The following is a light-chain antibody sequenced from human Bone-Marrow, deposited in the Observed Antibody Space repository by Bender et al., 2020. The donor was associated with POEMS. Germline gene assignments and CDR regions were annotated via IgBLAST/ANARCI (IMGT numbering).Light chain of an antibody. Sequence: QSVVTQPPSLSEAPRQRVTISCSGSSSNIGNHGDNWYQQLPGEAPKLLIFYDDLLTPGVSDRFSASKSGTSASMAISELQSEDEAVSYCSAWYDSLSGWVFGGGTKLTVL. CDR1: SSNIGNHG. CDR3: SAWYDSLSGWV. V-gene: IGLV1-36*01. CDR2: YDD. J-gene: IGLJ3*02.